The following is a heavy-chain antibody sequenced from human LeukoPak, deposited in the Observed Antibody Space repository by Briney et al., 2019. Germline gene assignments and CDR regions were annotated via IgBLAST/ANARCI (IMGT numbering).Heavy chain of an antibody. J-gene: IGHJ6*02. V-gene: IGHV3-11*01. Sequence: GGSLRPSCAASGFTFSDYYMSWIRQAPGKGLEWVSYISSSGSTIYYADSVKGRFTISRDNAKNSLYLQMNSLRAEDTAVYYCARAATVTTRGYYGMDVWGQGTTVTVSS. CDR3: ARAATVTTRGYYGMDV. CDR2: ISSSGSTI. CDR1: GFTFSDYY. D-gene: IGHD4-17*01.